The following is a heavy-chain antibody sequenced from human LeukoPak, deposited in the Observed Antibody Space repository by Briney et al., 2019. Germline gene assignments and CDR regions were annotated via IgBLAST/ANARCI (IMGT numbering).Heavy chain of an antibody. CDR3: LPYGSGST. CDR1: GFNFGNNG. J-gene: IGHJ5*02. Sequence: GGSLRLSCAASGFNFGNNGMTWFRQPPGKGLEWVSAISGSGDITYNADSVKGRFTISRDNSKNTVYLQMNSLRAEDTAVYYCLPYGSGSTWGQGTLVTVSS. V-gene: IGHV3-23*01. D-gene: IGHD3-10*01. CDR2: ISGSGDIT.